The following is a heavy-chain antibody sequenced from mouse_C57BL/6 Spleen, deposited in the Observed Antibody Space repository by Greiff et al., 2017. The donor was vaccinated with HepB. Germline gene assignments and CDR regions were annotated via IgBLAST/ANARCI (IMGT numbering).Heavy chain of an antibody. J-gene: IGHJ3*01. CDR3: ARGLYYSNYSFAY. V-gene: IGHV1-50*01. CDR2: IDPSDSYT. D-gene: IGHD2-5*01. CDR1: GYTFTSYW. Sequence: VQLQQPGAELVKPGASVKLSCKASGYTFTSYWMQWVKQRPGQGLEWIGEIDPSDSYTNYNQKFKGKATLTVDTSSSTAYMQLSSLTSEDSAVYYCARGLYYSNYSFAYWGQGTLVTVSA.